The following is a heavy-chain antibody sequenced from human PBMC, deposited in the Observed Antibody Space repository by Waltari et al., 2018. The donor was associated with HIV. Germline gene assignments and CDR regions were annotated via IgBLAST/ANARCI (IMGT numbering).Heavy chain of an antibody. CDR1: GFTFSSYW. J-gene: IGHJ4*02. V-gene: IGHV3-74*01. CDR3: ARAGRDGKLPPDY. CDR2: INSDGSST. Sequence: EVQLVESGGGSVQPGGSLRLAGAAPGFTFSSYWMPGVTQAPGEGLVWFSRINSDGSSTSYAAAVKGLFTISRANAKNTVYLQMSILRAEDTAVYYCARAGRDGKLPPDYWGQGTLVTVSS. D-gene: IGHD1-26*01.